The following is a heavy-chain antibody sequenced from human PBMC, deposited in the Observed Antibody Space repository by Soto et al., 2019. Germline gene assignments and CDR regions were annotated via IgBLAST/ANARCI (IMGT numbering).Heavy chain of an antibody. D-gene: IGHD1-26*01. CDR3: ARVLGGSFYYFDS. V-gene: IGHV4-38-2*01. CDR1: GYSISSGYY. CDR2: IHYLGST. J-gene: IGHJ4*01. Sequence: PSETLSLTCAVSGYSISSGYYWGWIRQPPGKGLEWIASIHYLGSTYQNPSLKRRVNISVDTSKNQFSLKFSSVTAADTAVYYCARVLGGSFYYFDSCGHGTLVTVSS.